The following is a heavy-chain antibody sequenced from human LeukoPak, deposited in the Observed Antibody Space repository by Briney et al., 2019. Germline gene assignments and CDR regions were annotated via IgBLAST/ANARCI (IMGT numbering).Heavy chain of an antibody. V-gene: IGHV1-69*13. Sequence: ASVKVSCKASGGTFSSYAISWVRQAPGQGLEWMGGIIPIFGTANYAQKFQGRVTITADESTSTAYMELSSLRSEDTAVYYCARGSRYFDWTSPPGYWGQGTLVTVSS. CDR2: IIPIFGTA. J-gene: IGHJ4*02. D-gene: IGHD3-9*01. CDR3: ARGSRYFDWTSPPGY. CDR1: GGTFSSYA.